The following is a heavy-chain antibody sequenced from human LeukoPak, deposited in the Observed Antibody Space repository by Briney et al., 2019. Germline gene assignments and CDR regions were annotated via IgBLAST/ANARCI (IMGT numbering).Heavy chain of an antibody. J-gene: IGHJ3*02. V-gene: IGHV4-31*03. CDR3: ARRSLPYSSSWYGRAFDI. CDR1: GGSISSGGYY. Sequence: SETLSLTCTVSGGSISSGGYYWSWIRQHPGKGLEWIGYIYYSGSTNYNPSLKSRVTISVDTSKNQFSLKLSSVTAADTAVYYCARRSLPYSSSWYGRAFDIWGQGTMVTVSS. CDR2: IYYSGST. D-gene: IGHD6-13*01.